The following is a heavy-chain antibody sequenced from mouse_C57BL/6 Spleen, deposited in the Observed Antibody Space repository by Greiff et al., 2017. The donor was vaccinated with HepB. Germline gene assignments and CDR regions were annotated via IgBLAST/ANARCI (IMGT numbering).Heavy chain of an antibody. J-gene: IGHJ3*01. CDR2: IDPETGGT. Sequence: QVQLQQSGAELVRPGASVTLSCKASGYTFTDYDMHWVKQTPVHGLEWIGAIDPETGGTAYNQKFKGKAILTADKSSSPAYMELRSLTSEDSAVYYCTRWGFAYWGQGTLVTVSA. CDR3: TRWGFAY. V-gene: IGHV1-15*01. CDR1: GYTFTDYD.